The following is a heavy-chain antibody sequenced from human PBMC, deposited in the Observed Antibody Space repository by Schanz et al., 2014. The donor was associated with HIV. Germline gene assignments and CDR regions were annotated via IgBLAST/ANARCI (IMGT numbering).Heavy chain of an antibody. CDR2: MNPGSGNT. J-gene: IGHJ3*01. CDR1: GYNFGNLD. Sequence: QVQLVQSGAELKKPGASVRVSCKASGYNFGNLDINWVRQATGQGLEWLGWMNPGSGNTGYAWKFQGRGTMTRDTSIRTAYMELSSLRSDDTAVYYCARGGYYRGVGDYYVTTFDYWGRGTKVTVSS. CDR3: ARGGYYRGVGDYYVTTFDY. D-gene: IGHD2-21*01. V-gene: IGHV1-8*02.